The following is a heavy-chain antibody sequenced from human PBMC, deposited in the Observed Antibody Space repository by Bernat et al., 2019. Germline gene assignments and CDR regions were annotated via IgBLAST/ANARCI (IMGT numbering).Heavy chain of an antibody. D-gene: IGHD3-22*01. CDR1: GFTFSSYA. Sequence: QVQLVEPGGGVVQPGRSLRLSCAASGFTFSSYAMHWVRQAPGKGLEWVAVISYDGSNKYYADSVKGRFTISRDNSKNTLYLQMNSLRAEDTAVYYCARDWAVVAPDAFDIWGQGTMVTVSS. V-gene: IGHV3-30-3*01. CDR2: ISYDGSNK. CDR3: ARDWAVVAPDAFDI. J-gene: IGHJ3*02.